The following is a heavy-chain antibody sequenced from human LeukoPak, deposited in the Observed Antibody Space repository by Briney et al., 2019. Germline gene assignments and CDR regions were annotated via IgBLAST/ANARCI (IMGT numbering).Heavy chain of an antibody. J-gene: IGHJ6*04. CDR2: FDHEDGEK. V-gene: IGHV1-24*01. CDR1: GYTLIELS. Sequence: ASVQDSCKVCGYTLIELSLHWVRQAPGKGGEGMGGFDHEDGEKIYAQKFQGRVTMTDDTSTDTAYMELSSLRSEDTAVYYCATAGYCSSTSCPYYYYYGMNVWGKGTTVTVSS. D-gene: IGHD2-2*01. CDR3: ATAGYCSSTSCPYYYYYGMNV.